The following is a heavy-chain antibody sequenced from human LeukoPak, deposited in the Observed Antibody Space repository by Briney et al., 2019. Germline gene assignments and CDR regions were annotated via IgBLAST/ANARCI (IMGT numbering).Heavy chain of an antibody. CDR3: ARERIERYTYASSDFDY. CDR1: GGSISSGSYY. D-gene: IGHD5-18*01. J-gene: IGHJ4*02. V-gene: IGHV4-61*02. CDR2: IYTSGST. Sequence: SETLSLTCTVSGGSISSGSYYWSWIRQPAGKGLEWIGRIYTSGSTNYNPSLKSRVTISVDTSKNQFSLKVTSVTAADTALYYCARERIERYTYASSDFDYWGRGTLVTVSS.